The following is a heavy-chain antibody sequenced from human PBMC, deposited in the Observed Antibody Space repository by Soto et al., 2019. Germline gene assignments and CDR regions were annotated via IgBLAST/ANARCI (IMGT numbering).Heavy chain of an antibody. D-gene: IGHD3-9*01. Sequence: ASVKVSCKASGYTFTGYYMHWARQAPGQGLEWMGWINPNSGGTNYAQKFQGRVTMTRDTSISTAYMELSRLRSDDTAVYYCARDSIRNLDALPLPAQGYYYYYGMDVWGQGTTVTVSS. CDR2: INPNSGGT. CDR3: ARDSIRNLDALPLPAQGYYYYYGMDV. J-gene: IGHJ6*02. CDR1: GYTFTGYY. V-gene: IGHV1-2*02.